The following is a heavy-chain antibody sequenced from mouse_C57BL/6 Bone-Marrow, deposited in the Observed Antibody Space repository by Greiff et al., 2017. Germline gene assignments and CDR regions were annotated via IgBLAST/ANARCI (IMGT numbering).Heavy chain of an antibody. CDR3: ARRGDPYYFDY. D-gene: IGHD2-13*01. J-gene: IGHJ2*01. Sequence: EVQLKESGGGLVQPGGSLKLSCAASGFTFSDYYMYWVRQTPEKRLEWVAYISNGGGSTYYPDTVKGRFTISRDNAKNTLYLQMSRLKSEDTAMYYCARRGDPYYFDYWGQGTTLTVSS. CDR1: GFTFSDYY. V-gene: IGHV5-12*01. CDR2: ISNGGGST.